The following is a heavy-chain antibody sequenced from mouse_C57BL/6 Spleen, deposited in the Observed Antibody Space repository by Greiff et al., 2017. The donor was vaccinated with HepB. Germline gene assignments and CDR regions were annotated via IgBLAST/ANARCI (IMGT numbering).Heavy chain of an antibody. CDR1: GYTFTDYE. CDR3: TRERDLYDGYYGSRGFDY. CDR2: IDPETGGT. V-gene: IGHV1-15*01. Sequence: QVQLQQSGAELVRPGASVTLSCKASGYTFTDYEMHWVKQTPVHGLEWIGAIDPETGGTAYNQKFKGKAILTADKSSSTAYMELRSLTSEDSAVYYCTRERDLYDGYYGSRGFDYWGQGTTLTVSS. J-gene: IGHJ2*01. D-gene: IGHD2-3*01.